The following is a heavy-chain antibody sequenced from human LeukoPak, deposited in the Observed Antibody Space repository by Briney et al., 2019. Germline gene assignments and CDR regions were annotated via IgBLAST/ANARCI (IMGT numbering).Heavy chain of an antibody. D-gene: IGHD3-22*01. J-gene: IGHJ4*02. CDR3: ASNTYYYDSSGYRDY. Sequence: SETLSLTCTVSGGSISSSSYYWGWIRQPPGKGLEWIGSIYYSGSTYYNPSLKSRVTISVDTSKNQFSLKLSSVTAADTAVYYCASNTYYYDSSGYRDYWGQGTLVTVSS. CDR1: GGSISSSSYY. V-gene: IGHV4-39*07. CDR2: IYYSGST.